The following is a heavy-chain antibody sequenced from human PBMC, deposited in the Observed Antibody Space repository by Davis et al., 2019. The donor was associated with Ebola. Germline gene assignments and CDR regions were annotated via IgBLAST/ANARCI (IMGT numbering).Heavy chain of an antibody. J-gene: IGHJ6*02. Sequence: AASVKVSCKTSGYTFTNYDINWVRQATGQGLEWMGWMNPNSGNTGYAQKFQGRVTITRNTSISTAYMELNSLRSEDTAVYYCARAHARAQATTSVVGVYYYGLDVWGQGTTVTVSS. V-gene: IGHV1-8*01. D-gene: IGHD5-12*01. CDR3: ARAHARAQATTSVVGVYYYGLDV. CDR2: MNPNSGNT. CDR1: GYTFTNYD.